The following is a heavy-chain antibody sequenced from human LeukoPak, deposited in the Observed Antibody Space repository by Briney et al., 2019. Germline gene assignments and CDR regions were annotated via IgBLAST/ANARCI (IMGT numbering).Heavy chain of an antibody. CDR3: AREAEMIAAAGDFDY. CDR1: GYTFSSFG. V-gene: IGHV1-18*01. Sequence: GASVKVSCKTSGYTFSSFGITWVRQAPGQGLEWMGWISAYNGNTNYVEKLRGRVTMTTDRSTATAYMELRSLTSDDTAMYYCAREAEMIAAAGDFDYWGQGTLVTVSS. J-gene: IGHJ4*02. D-gene: IGHD6-13*01. CDR2: ISAYNGNT.